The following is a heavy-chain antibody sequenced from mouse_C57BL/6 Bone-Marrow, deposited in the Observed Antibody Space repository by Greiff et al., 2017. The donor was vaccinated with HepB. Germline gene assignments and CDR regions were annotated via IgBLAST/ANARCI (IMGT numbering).Heavy chain of an antibody. D-gene: IGHD1-1*01. CDR1: GYTFTSYW. Sequence: QVQLQQPGAELVKPGASVKLSCKASGYTFTSYWMHWVKQRPGQGLEWIGMIHPNSGSTNYNEKFKSKATLTVDKSSSTAYMQLSSLTSEDSAVYYCATLPITKTNWYFDVWGTGTTVTVSS. CDR3: ATLPITKTNWYFDV. V-gene: IGHV1-64*01. CDR2: IHPNSGST. J-gene: IGHJ1*03.